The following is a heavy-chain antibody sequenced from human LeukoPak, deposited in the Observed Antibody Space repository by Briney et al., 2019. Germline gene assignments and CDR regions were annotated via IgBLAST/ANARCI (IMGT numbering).Heavy chain of an antibody. V-gene: IGHV3-20*04. Sequence: GGSLRLSCAASGFTFDDYCISWVRQAPGKGLEWVSGINWNGGSTGYAESVKGRFTISRDNAKNFLYLPMNSLRAEDTALYYCARGRCSGGSCYFDYWGQGTLVPVSS. CDR1: GFTFDDYC. D-gene: IGHD2-15*01. J-gene: IGHJ4*02. CDR3: ARGRCSGGSCYFDY. CDR2: INWNGGST.